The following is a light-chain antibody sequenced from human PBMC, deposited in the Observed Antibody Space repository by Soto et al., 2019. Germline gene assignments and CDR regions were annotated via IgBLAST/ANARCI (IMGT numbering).Light chain of an antibody. Sequence: IQLTQSPSSLSASVGDRVTITCRAGQDISSALAWDQQKPGKAPKLLLYDASSLDAGVPSRFSGSGSGTDFPLSITSLRPEDFATYYCQPFNDFPLTFGGGTKVQIK. CDR3: QPFNDFPLT. CDR2: DAS. J-gene: IGKJ4*01. V-gene: IGKV1D-13*01. CDR1: QDISSA.